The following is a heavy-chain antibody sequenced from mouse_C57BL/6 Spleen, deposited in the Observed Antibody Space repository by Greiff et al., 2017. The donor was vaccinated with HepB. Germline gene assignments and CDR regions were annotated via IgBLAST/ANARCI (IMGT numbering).Heavy chain of an antibody. V-gene: IGHV1-81*01. D-gene: IGHD2-5*01. CDR2: SYPRSGNT. Sequence: QVQLQQSGAELARPGASVKLSCKASGYTFTSYGISWVKQRTGQGLEWIGESYPRSGNTYYNEKFKGKATLTADKSSSTAYMELRSLTSEDSAVYFCARRGYSNYFFDYWGQGTTLTVSS. J-gene: IGHJ2*01. CDR1: GYTFTSYG. CDR3: ARRGYSNYFFDY.